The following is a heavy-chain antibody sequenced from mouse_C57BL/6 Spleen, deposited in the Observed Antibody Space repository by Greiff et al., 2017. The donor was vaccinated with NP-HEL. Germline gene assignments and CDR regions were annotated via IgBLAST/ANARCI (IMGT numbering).Heavy chain of an antibody. CDR2: IYPGGGYT. Sequence: VKLMESGAELVRPGTSVKMSCKASGYTFTNYWIGWAKQRPGHGLEWIGDIYPGGGYTNYNEKFKGKATLTADKSSSTAYMQFSSLTSEDSAIYYCARWGDHDEDYFDDWGQGTTLTVSS. CDR3: ARWGDHDEDYFDD. D-gene: IGHD2-12*01. J-gene: IGHJ2*01. V-gene: IGHV1-63*01. CDR1: GYTFTNYW.